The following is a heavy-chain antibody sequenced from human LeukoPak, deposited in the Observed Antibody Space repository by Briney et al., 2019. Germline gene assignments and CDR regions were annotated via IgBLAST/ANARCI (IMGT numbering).Heavy chain of an antibody. CDR3: ARDFVEGWFGELSPLDY. V-gene: IGHV3-33*01. CDR2: IWYDGSNK. D-gene: IGHD3-10*01. CDR1: GFTFSSYG. Sequence: GGSLRLSCAASGFTFSSYGMHWVRQAPGKGLEWVAVIWYDGSNKYYADSVKGRFTISRDNSKNTLYLQMNSLRAEDTAVYYCARDFVEGWFGELSPLDYWGQGTLVTVSS. J-gene: IGHJ4*02.